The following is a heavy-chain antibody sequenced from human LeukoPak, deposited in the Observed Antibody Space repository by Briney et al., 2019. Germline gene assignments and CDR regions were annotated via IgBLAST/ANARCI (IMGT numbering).Heavy chain of an antibody. CDR3: ASGDGGNSDADY. CDR1: GGSFSGYY. D-gene: IGHD4-23*01. J-gene: IGHJ4*02. V-gene: IGHV4-34*01. Sequence: SETLSLTCVVYGGSFSGYYWIWLRQPPGEGLEWIGEINHSGSTNYNPSLKSRVTISVDTSKNQFSLKLSSETAADTAVYYCASGDGGNSDADYWGQGTLVTVSS. CDR2: INHSGST.